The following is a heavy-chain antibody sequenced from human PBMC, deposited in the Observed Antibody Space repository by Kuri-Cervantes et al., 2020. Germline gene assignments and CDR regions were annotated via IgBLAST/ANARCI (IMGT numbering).Heavy chain of an antibody. D-gene: IGHD4-23*01. Sequence: GGSLRLSCAASGFTFSSYAMSWVRQAPGKGPEWVSAISASGGSTYYADSVKGRFTISRDNAKNSLYLRMNSMRADDTAVYYCASGIYGGKDYWGQGTLVTVSS. CDR3: ASGIYGGKDY. J-gene: IGHJ4*02. CDR1: GFTFSSYA. CDR2: ISASGGST. V-gene: IGHV3-23*01.